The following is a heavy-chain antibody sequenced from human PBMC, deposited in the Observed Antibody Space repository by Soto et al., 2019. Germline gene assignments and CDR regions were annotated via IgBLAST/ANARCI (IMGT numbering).Heavy chain of an antibody. CDR3: ARVGYSSTGTTLHFHGLDV. J-gene: IGHJ6*02. D-gene: IGHD3-22*01. Sequence: GASVKVSCKVSGYSLTELSIHWVRQAPGEGLEWMGGYDLEKGETIYAQKFQGRVTMTEDSPADTPYMQLRSLRSEDTAIYYCARVGYSSTGTTLHFHGLDVWGQGTTVTVSS. V-gene: IGHV1-24*01. CDR1: GYSLTELS. CDR2: YDLEKGET.